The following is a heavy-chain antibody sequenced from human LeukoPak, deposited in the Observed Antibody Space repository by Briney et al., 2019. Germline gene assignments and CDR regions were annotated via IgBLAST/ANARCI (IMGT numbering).Heavy chain of an antibody. V-gene: IGHV3-23*01. CDR1: GFTFSSYA. J-gene: IGHJ4*02. D-gene: IGHD3-10*01. CDR3: AKDRITMVRGVIIHTFDY. CDR2: ISGSGGST. Sequence: PRGSLRLSCAASGFTFSSYAMSWVRQAPGKGLEWDSAISGSGGSTYYADSVKGRFTISRDNSKNTLYLQMNSLRAEDTAVYYCAKDRITMVRGVIIHTFDYWGQGTLVTVSS.